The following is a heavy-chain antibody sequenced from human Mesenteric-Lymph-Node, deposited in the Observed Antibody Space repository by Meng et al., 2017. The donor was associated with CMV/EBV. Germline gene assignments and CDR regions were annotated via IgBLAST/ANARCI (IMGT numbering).Heavy chain of an antibody. J-gene: IGHJ6*02. D-gene: IGHD4-17*01. Sequence: ASVKVSCKASGYTFTSYGISWVRQAPGQGLEWMGWISAYNGNTNYAQKLQGRVTMTTDTSTSTAYMELRSLRSDDTAVYYCAREPSDDGDYDASHGMDVWGQGTTVTVSS. CDR3: AREPSDDGDYDASHGMDV. CDR1: GYTFTSYG. CDR2: ISAYNGNT. V-gene: IGHV1-18*01.